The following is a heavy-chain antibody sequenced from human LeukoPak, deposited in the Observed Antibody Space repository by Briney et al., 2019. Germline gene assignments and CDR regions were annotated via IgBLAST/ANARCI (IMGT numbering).Heavy chain of an antibody. D-gene: IGHD3-10*01. CDR1: GYTFTGYY. J-gene: IGHJ4*02. CDR3: ARAPQLLWFGELLVYFDY. V-gene: IGHV1-2*02. CDR2: INPNSGGT. Sequence: ASVKVSCKASGYTFTGYYMHGVRQAPGQGVEGMGWINPNSGGTNYAQKFQGRVTMTRDTSISTAYMELSRLRSDDTAVYYCARAPQLLWFGELLVYFDYWGQGTLVTVSS.